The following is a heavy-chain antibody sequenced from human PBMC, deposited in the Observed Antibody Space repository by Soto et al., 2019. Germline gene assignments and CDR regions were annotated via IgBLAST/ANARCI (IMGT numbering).Heavy chain of an antibody. CDR1: GGTFSSYR. J-gene: IGHJ4*02. D-gene: IGHD6-13*01. V-gene: IGHV1-69*08. CDR3: VRDSGAKLSSS. CDR2: IVPIRRKA. Sequence: QVQLVQSGTEVKKTGSSVRVSCKASGGTFSSYRINWVRQAPGHRLEWVGRIVPIRRKADYEHELQGRVTITADETARTAYMELRSLKSQDTAIYYCVRDSGAKLSSSWGQGTLVTVSS.